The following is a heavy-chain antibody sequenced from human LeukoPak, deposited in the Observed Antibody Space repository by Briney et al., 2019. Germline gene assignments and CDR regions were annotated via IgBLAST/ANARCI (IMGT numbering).Heavy chain of an antibody. Sequence: SVKVSCKASGGTFSSYAISWVRQAPGQGLEWMGGIIPIFGTANYAQKLQGRVTITADESTSTAYMEPSSLRSEDTAVYYCARENGDRVAYYFDYWGQGTLVTVSS. CDR3: ARENGDRVAYYFDY. CDR2: IIPIFGTA. V-gene: IGHV1-69*01. D-gene: IGHD3-3*01. J-gene: IGHJ4*02. CDR1: GGTFSSYA.